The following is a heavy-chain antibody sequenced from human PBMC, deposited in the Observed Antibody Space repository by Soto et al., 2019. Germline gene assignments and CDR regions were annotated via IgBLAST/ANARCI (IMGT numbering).Heavy chain of an antibody. CDR2: INPNSGGT. J-gene: IGHJ6*02. D-gene: IGHD3-10*01. CDR1: GYTFTGYY. Sequence: ASVKVSCKASGYTFTGYYMHWVRQAPGQGLEWMGWINPNSGGTNCAQKFQGWVTMTRDTSISTAYMELSRLRSDDTAVYYCARGTVRGVDYYGMDVWGQGTTVTVSS. CDR3: ARGTVRGVDYYGMDV. V-gene: IGHV1-2*04.